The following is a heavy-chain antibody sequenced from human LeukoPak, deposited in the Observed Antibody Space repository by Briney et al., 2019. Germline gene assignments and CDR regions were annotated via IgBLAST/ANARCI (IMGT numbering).Heavy chain of an antibody. CDR1: GGSFSGYY. CDR2: INHSGST. CDR3: ARGQVLWFGELAPRTHPYYMDV. V-gene: IGHV4-34*01. Sequence: SETLSLTCAVYGGSFSGYYWSWIRQPPGKGLEWIGEINHSGSTNYNPSLKSRVTISVDTSKNQFSLKLSSVTAADTAVYYCARGQVLWFGELAPRTHPYYMDVWGKGTTVTVSS. D-gene: IGHD3-10*01. J-gene: IGHJ6*03.